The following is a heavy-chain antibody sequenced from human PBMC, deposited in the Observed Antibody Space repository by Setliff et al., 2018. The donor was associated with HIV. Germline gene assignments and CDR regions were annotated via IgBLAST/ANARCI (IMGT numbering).Heavy chain of an antibody. CDR2: VHTNVRT. CDR1: GGSISSYY. J-gene: IGHJ4*02. V-gene: IGHV4-4*09. Sequence: SETLSLTCTVSGGSISSYYWSWIRQPPGKGPQWIGHVHTNVRTNYYPSLNSRVTISADISKNEFSLNLRSVTAADTAVYFCARDRFGVPANDWGQGNLVTVSS. D-gene: IGHD3-3*01. CDR3: ARDRFGVPAND.